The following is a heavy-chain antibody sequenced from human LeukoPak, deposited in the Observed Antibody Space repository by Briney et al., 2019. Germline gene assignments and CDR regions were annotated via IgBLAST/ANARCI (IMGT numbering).Heavy chain of an antibody. CDR1: GYTFTSYD. V-gene: IGHV1-8*03. J-gene: IGHJ3*02. CDR2: MNPNSGNT. Sequence: ASVKVSCKASGYTFTSYDINWVRQATGQGLEWMGWMNPNSGNTGYAQKFQGRVTITRNTSISTAYMELSSLRSEDTAVYYCARGGRPGRSDAFDIWGQGTMVTVSS. D-gene: IGHD1-26*01. CDR3: ARGGRPGRSDAFDI.